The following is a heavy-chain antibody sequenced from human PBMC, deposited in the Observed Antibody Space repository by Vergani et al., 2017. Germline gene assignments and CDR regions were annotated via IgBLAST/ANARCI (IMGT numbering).Heavy chain of an antibody. D-gene: IGHD3-10*01. V-gene: IGHV3-73*01. J-gene: IGHJ4*02. Sequence: EVQLVESGGGLVQPGGSLKLSCAASGFTFSGSAMHWVRQASGKGLEWVGRIRSKANSYATAYAASVKGRFTISRDDSKNTAYLQMNSLKTEDTDVYYCARLWFGELYDYWGQGTLVTVSS. CDR2: IRSKANSYAT. CDR3: ARLWFGELYDY. CDR1: GFTFSGSA.